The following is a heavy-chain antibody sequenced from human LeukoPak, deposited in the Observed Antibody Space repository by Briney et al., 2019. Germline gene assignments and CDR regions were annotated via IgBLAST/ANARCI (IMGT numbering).Heavy chain of an antibody. V-gene: IGHV4-34*01. Sequence: SETLSLTCAVYSGSFSGYYWNWIRQPPGKGLEWIGEISHSGSTNYNPSLKSRVTMSVDTSKNQFSLQLSPVTAADTAVYYCARHSGRTGSSPWGQGTLVIVSS. J-gene: IGHJ5*02. CDR3: ARHSGRTGSSP. CDR1: SGSFSGYY. D-gene: IGHD1-26*01. CDR2: ISHSGST.